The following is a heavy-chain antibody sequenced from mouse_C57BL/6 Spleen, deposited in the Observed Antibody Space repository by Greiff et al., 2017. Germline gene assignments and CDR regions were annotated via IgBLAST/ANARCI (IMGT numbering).Heavy chain of an antibody. CDR2: ISDGGSYT. D-gene: IGHD1-1*01. CDR3: EKDGDYYGRSGAMDY. Sequence: EVKVEESGGGLVKPGGSLKLSCAASGFTFSSYAMSWVRQTPEKRLEWVATISDGGSYTYYPDNVKGRFTISRDNAKNNLYLQMSHLKSEDTARYYCEKDGDYYGRSGAMDYWGQGTSVTVSS. V-gene: IGHV5-4*01. CDR1: GFTFSSYA. J-gene: IGHJ4*01.